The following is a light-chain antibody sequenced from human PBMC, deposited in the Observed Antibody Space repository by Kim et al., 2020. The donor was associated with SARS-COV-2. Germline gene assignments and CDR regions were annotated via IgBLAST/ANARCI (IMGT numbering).Light chain of an antibody. V-gene: IGKV3-20*01. J-gene: IGKJ1*01. Sequence: PGDTATLSCRATQTISTNDLAWYQQRPGQAPSLLIAGTSRRATDVPHRFSGTGSGADFTLTITSLEPEDFAVYYCQLYLSSPPTWAFGPGTRVDIK. CDR1: QTISTND. CDR2: GTS. CDR3: QLYLSSPPTWA.